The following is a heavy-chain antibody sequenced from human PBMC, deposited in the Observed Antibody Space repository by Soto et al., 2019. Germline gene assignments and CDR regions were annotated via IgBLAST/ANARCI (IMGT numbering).Heavy chain of an antibody. Sequence: SETLSLTCTVSGGSISSSSYYWGWIRQPPGKGLEWIGSIYYSGSTYYNPSLKSRVTISVDTSKNQFSLKLSSVTAADTAVYYCERQWIVGARGYGMEVWGQGTTVTVSS. J-gene: IGHJ6*02. V-gene: IGHV4-39*01. CDR3: ERQWIVGARGYGMEV. CDR2: IYYSGST. D-gene: IGHD1-26*01. CDR1: GGSISSSSYY.